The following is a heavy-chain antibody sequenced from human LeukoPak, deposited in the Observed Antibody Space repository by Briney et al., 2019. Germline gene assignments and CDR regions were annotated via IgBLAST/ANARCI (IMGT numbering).Heavy chain of an antibody. CDR3: ARSPVYYDILTGYSNWFDP. V-gene: IGHV4-59*01. J-gene: IGHJ5*02. Sequence: SETLSLTCTVSGGSISSYYWSWIRQPPGKGLEWIGYIYYSGSTNYNPSLKSRVTISVDTSKNQFSLKLSSVTAADTVVYYCARSPVYYDILTGYSNWFDPWGQGTLVTVSS. CDR2: IYYSGST. D-gene: IGHD3-9*01. CDR1: GGSISSYY.